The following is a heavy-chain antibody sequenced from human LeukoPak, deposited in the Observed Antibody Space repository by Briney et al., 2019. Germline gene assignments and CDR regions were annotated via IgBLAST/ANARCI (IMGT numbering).Heavy chain of an antibody. J-gene: IGHJ4*02. Sequence: ESSVKVSCKASGYTFTGYYMHWVRQAPGQGLAWMGWINPNSGGTNYAQKFQGRVTMTRDTSISTAYMELSRLRSDDTAVYYCASSGSSWEPIDYWGQGTLVTVSS. D-gene: IGHD6-13*01. CDR1: GYTFTGYY. CDR3: ASSGSSWEPIDY. V-gene: IGHV1-2*02. CDR2: INPNSGGT.